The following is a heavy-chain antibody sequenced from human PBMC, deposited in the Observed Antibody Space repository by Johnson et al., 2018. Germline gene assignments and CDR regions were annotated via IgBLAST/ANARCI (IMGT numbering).Heavy chain of an antibody. CDR1: GFIFSDYY. D-gene: IGHD3-22*01. CDR2: ISSSGTTI. CDR3: AREGYCDRSGDYSGY. V-gene: IGHV3-11*04. Sequence: QVQLVESGGGLVKPGGSLRLSCATSGFIFSDYYMSWIRQAPGKGLEWVSYISSSGTTIQYADSVKGRFTISRDNAKNSPYLQMNSVRAEDTAVYYCAREGYCDRSGDYSGYWGHGTLVTVSS. J-gene: IGHJ4*01.